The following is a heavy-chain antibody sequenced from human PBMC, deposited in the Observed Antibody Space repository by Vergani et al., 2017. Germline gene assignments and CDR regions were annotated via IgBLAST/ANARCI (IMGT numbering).Heavy chain of an antibody. Sequence: QVQLVQSGAEVKKPGSSVKVSCKASGGTFSSYTISWVRQAPGQGLEWMGWISAYNGNTNYAQKLQGRVTMTTDTSTSTAYMELRSLRSDDTAVYYCARVHDLVVAADYWGQGTLVTVSS. D-gene: IGHD2-15*01. V-gene: IGHV1-18*01. J-gene: IGHJ4*02. CDR1: GGTFSSYT. CDR3: ARVHDLVVAADY. CDR2: ISAYNGNT.